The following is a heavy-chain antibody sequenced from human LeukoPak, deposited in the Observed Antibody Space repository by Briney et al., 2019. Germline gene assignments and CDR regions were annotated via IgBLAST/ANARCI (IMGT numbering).Heavy chain of an antibody. CDR2: ISASGT. CDR3: AKDHEGAGYPCLDH. J-gene: IGHJ4*02. Sequence: GGSLTLSCAASGFPFRILAMSRVRQAPGKGLEWVSTISASGTYYTDPVRGRFTISRDNSRNTLSLQMDNLRVEDTAVYYCAKDHEGAGYPCLDHWGQGALVTVSS. D-gene: IGHD3-9*01. V-gene: IGHV3-23*01. CDR1: GFPFRILA.